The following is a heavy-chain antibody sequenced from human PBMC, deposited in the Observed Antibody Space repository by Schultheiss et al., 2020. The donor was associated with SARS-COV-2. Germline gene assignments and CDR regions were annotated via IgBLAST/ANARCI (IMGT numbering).Heavy chain of an antibody. CDR3: ARGGGDGMDV. Sequence: SETLSLTCTVSGGSISSSSYYWGWIRQPPGKGLEWIGEINHSGSTNYNPSLKSRVTISVDTSKNQFSLKLSSVTAADTAVYYCARGGGDGMDVWGQGTTVTVSS. D-gene: IGHD3-16*01. V-gene: IGHV4-39*07. J-gene: IGHJ6*02. CDR1: GGSISSSSYY. CDR2: INHSGST.